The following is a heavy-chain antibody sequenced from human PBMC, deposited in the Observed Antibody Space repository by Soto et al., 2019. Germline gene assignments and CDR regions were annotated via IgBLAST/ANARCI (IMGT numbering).Heavy chain of an antibody. CDR3: ARHGSYVAGDY. D-gene: IGHD1-26*01. Sequence: EVQLVESGGGLVQPGGSLRLSCAASGFTFSSYEMNWVRQAPGKGLEWVSYISSSGSTIYYADSVKGRFTISRDNAKNSLYLQMNSLRAEDTAVYYCARHGSYVAGDYWGQGTLVTFSS. J-gene: IGHJ4*02. V-gene: IGHV3-48*03. CDR1: GFTFSSYE. CDR2: ISSSGSTI.